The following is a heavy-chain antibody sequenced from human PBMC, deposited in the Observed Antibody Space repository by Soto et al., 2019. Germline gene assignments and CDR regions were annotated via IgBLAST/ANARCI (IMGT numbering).Heavy chain of an antibody. CDR1: GFTFTDYY. CDR2: ISVRGDVI. CDR3: SRERAPDIRFDS. Sequence: QVQLVESGGGLVKPGGSLRLSCAASGFTFTDYYMSWIRQIPGNGLEWISYISVRGDVIHYIDSVKGRFTISRDNAKNSVFLQMDSLRVEDSAIYYCSRERAPDIRFDSWGQATLVTVSS. V-gene: IGHV3-11*01. J-gene: IGHJ5*01. D-gene: IGHD5-12*01.